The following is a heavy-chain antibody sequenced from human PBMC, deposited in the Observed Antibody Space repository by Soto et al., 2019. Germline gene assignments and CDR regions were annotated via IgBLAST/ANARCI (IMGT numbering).Heavy chain of an antibody. CDR2: IIPIFGTA. D-gene: IGHD6-6*01. CDR3: ARDEAARPWKGWFDP. Sequence: QVQLVQSGAEVKKPGSSVKVACKASGGTFSSYAISWVRQAPGLGLEWMGGIIPIFGTANYAQKFHGRVTITADESTSTAFMELSILRSEDTAVYYCARDEAARPWKGWFDPWGQGTLVTVSS. CDR1: GGTFSSYA. V-gene: IGHV1-69*01. J-gene: IGHJ5*02.